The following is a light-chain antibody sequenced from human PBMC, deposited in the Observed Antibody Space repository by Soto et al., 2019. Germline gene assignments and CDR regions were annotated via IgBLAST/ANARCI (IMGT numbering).Light chain of an antibody. J-gene: IGKJ4*01. V-gene: IGKV3-15*01. CDR1: QSINSN. CDR2: RAS. CDR3: QQYNNWPRAT. Sequence: IVMTQSPATLSVSPGERATLSCRASQSINSNLAWYQQKPGQAPRLLMFRASIRATGFPARFSSSGSGTEFNITISSLQSEDSAIYYCQQYNNWPRATFGGGTKVEIK.